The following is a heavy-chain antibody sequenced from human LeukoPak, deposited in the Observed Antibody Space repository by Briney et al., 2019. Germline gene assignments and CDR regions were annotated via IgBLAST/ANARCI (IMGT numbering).Heavy chain of an antibody. V-gene: IGHV3-30*04. CDR3: AKDDLAYCGGDCYFDY. Sequence: SGRSLRLSCAASGFTFSSYAMHWVRQAPGKGLEWVAVISYDGSNKYYADSVKGRFTISRDNSKNTLYLQMNSLRAEDTAVYYCAKDDLAYCGGDCYFDYWGQGTLVTVSS. CDR1: GFTFSSYA. J-gene: IGHJ4*02. CDR2: ISYDGSNK. D-gene: IGHD2-21*02.